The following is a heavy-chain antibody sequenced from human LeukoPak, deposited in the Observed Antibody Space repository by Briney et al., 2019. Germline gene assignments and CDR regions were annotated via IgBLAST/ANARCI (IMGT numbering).Heavy chain of an antibody. Sequence: GGSLRLSCAASGFTFSSYSMYWVRQAPGKGLEWVSSISSSSSYIYYADSVKGRFTISRDNAKNSLYLQMNSLRAEDTAVYYCARDALLLRFLEWLSMEDYYYYGMDVWGQGTTVTVSS. CDR2: ISSSSSYI. J-gene: IGHJ6*02. V-gene: IGHV3-21*01. CDR1: GFTFSSYS. D-gene: IGHD3-3*01. CDR3: ARDALLLRFLEWLSMEDYYYYGMDV.